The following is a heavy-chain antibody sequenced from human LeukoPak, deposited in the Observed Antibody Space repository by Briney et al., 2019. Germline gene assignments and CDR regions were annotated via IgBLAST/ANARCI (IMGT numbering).Heavy chain of an antibody. D-gene: IGHD3-22*01. CDR2: IKHDGSEK. J-gene: IGHJ4*02. Sequence: GGSLRLSCAASGFTFSSYWMSWVRQAPGKGLEWVANIKHDGSEKNYVDSVKGRLTISRDNAKNSLYLQMNSLRAEDTAVYYCATPLDYYDRSDSHQGGDWGQGTLVTVSS. CDR1: GFTFSSYW. V-gene: IGHV3-7*03. CDR3: ATPLDYYDRSDSHQGGD.